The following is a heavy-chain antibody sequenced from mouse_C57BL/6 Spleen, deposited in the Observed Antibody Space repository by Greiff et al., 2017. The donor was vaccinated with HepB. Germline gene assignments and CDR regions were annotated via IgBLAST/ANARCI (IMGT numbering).Heavy chain of an antibody. CDR1: GYTFTDYE. J-gene: IGHJ4*01. CDR2: IDPETGGT. CDR3: TRKTAYGLYAMEY. D-gene: IGHD1-1*01. Sequence: QVQLQQSGAELVRPGASVTLSCKASGYTFTDYEMHWVKQTPVHGLEWIGAIDPETGGTAYNQKFKGKAIMTADKSSSTANMELRSLTSEDSAVYYCTRKTAYGLYAMEYWGQGTSVTVSS. V-gene: IGHV1-15*01.